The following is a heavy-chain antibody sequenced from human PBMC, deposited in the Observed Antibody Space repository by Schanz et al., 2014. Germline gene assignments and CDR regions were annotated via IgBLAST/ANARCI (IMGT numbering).Heavy chain of an antibody. V-gene: IGHV3-43*01. D-gene: IGHD3-10*01. CDR1: GFSFDDYT. CDR3: AKTLGGAGLTLYFDH. CDR2: LGGSTGGI. J-gene: IGHJ4*02. Sequence: EVQLFSSFLVVAQPGGSLRLSCAASGFSFDDYTMHWVRQAPGKGLEWVSSLGGSTGGIYYADSVRGRFTISRDNFKNRLYLQMNSLRLEDTAIYYCAKTLGGAGLTLYFDHWGQGSLVTVSS.